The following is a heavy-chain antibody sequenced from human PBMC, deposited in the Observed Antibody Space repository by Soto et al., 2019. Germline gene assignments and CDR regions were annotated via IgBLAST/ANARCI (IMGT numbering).Heavy chain of an antibody. CDR1: GGSISSGGYS. V-gene: IGHV4-30-2*01. J-gene: IGHJ6*02. D-gene: IGHD2-2*01. CDR3: ARGGLLGPAAQHYGMDV. CDR2: IYHSGST. Sequence: SETLSLTCAVSGGSISSGGYSWSWFRQPPGKGLEWIGYIYHSGSTYYNPSLKSRVTISVDRSKNQFSLKLSSVTAADTAVYYCARGGLLGPAAQHYGMDVWGQGTTVTVSS.